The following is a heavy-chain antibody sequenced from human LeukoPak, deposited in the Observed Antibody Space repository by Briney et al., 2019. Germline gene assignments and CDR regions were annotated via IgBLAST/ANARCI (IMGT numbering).Heavy chain of an antibody. J-gene: IGHJ6*02. CDR1: GFTFGDYA. Sequence: SGGSLRLSCTASGFTFGDYAMSWFRQAPGKGLEWVGFIRSKAYGGTTEYAASVKGRFTISRDDSKSIAYLQMNSLKTEDTAVYYCTTGRGVCSSTSCQPYGMDVWGQGTTVTVSS. CDR2: IRSKAYGGTT. V-gene: IGHV3-49*03. D-gene: IGHD2-2*01. CDR3: TTGRGVCSSTSCQPYGMDV.